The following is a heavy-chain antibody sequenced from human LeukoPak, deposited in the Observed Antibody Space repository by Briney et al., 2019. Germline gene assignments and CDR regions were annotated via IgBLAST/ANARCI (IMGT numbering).Heavy chain of an antibody. J-gene: IGHJ4*02. D-gene: IGHD3-9*01. CDR1: GFTFSSYA. V-gene: IGHV3-23*01. CDR2: ISGSGGST. Sequence: GGSLRLSCAASGFTFSSYAMSWVRQAPGKGLEWVSAISGSGGSTYYAESVKGRFTISRDNSKNTLFLQMNSLRAEDTAVYYCARDRIDILTGETIPFDYWGQGTLVTVSS. CDR3: ARDRIDILTGETIPFDY.